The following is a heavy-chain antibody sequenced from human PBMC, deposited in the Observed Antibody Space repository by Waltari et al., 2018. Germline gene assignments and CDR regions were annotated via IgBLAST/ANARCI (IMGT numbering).Heavy chain of an antibody. CDR2: IYHSGST. J-gene: IGHJ4*02. V-gene: IGHV4-38-2*01. D-gene: IGHD3-10*01. Sequence: QVQLQESGPGLVKPSETLSLTCAVSGYSISSGYYWGWIRQPPGKGLEWIGSIYHSGSTYYNPSLKSRVTISVDTSKNQFSLKLSSVTAADTAVYYCARTSASGGYWGPGTVVTVSS. CDR3: ARTSASGGY. CDR1: GYSISSGYY.